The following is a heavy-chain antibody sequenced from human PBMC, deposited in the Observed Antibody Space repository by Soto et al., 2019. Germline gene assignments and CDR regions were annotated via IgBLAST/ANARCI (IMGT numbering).Heavy chain of an antibody. CDR3: ASVDTAMVGAFDI. CDR1: GGSISSSSYY. Sequence: SETLSLTCTVSGGSISSSSYYWGWIRQPPGKGLEWIGSIYYSGSTYYNPSLKSRVTISVDTSKNQFSLKLSSVTAADTAVYYCASVDTAMVGAFDIWGQGTMVTVSS. J-gene: IGHJ3*02. CDR2: IYYSGST. V-gene: IGHV4-39*01. D-gene: IGHD5-18*01.